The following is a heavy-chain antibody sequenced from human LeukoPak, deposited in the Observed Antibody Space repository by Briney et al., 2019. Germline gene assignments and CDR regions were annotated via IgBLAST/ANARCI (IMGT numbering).Heavy chain of an antibody. J-gene: IGHJ3*02. CDR1: GFTFSSYA. CDR3: AKSLYYDFWSGYYPGAFDI. V-gene: IGHV3-30*18. D-gene: IGHD3-3*01. CDR2: ISYDGSNK. Sequence: PGRSLRLSCAASGFTFSSYAMHWVRQAPGKGLEWVAVISYDGSNKYYADSVKGRFTISRDNSKNTLYLQMNSLRAEDTAVYYCAKSLYYDFWSGYYPGAFDIWGQGTMVTVSS.